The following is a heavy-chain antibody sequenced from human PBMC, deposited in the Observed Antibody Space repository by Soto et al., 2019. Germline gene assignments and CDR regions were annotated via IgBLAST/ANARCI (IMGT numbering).Heavy chain of an antibody. J-gene: IGHJ6*02. CDR3: ARDWADVDTAMEDGMDV. V-gene: IGHV3-7*01. CDR1: GFTFSSYW. CDR2: IKQDGSEK. Sequence: PGGSLRLSCAASGFTFSSYWMSWVRQAPGKGLEWVANIKQDGSEKYYVDSVKGRFTISRDNAKNTLFLQMNSLRVEDTAVYYCARDWADVDTAMEDGMDVWGQGTTVTVSS. D-gene: IGHD5-18*01.